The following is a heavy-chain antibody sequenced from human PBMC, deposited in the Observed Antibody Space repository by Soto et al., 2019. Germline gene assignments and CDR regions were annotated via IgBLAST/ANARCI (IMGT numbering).Heavy chain of an antibody. J-gene: IGHJ4*02. CDR2: INSGGGTT. CDR1: GFTFSSYW. D-gene: IGHD3-10*01. CDR3: ARWFTYGNFASLDS. Sequence: GGSLRLSCAASGFTFSSYWMHWFRQAPGKGLMWVSRINSGGGTTTYADSVKGRFTISRDNAKNTLYLQMNGLRVEDTAVYYCARWFTYGNFASLDSGGQGTQVPVSS. V-gene: IGHV3-74*01.